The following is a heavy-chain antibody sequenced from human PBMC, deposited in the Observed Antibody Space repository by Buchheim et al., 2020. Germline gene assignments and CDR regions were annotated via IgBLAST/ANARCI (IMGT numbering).Heavy chain of an antibody. V-gene: IGHV3-74*01. Sequence: EVQLVESGGGLVQPGGSLRLSCAASGFTFSTYWMHWVRQAPGKGLVWVSRINSDASSTTYADSVKGRFTISRDNANNTLYLQMKSLRLEDTALYYCARGDNSGYYLNGWGQGTL. D-gene: IGHD3-22*01. CDR1: GFTFSTYW. CDR2: INSDASST. J-gene: IGHJ4*02. CDR3: ARGDNSGYYLNG.